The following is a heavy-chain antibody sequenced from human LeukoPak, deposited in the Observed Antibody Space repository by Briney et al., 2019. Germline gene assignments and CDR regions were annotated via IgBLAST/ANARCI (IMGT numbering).Heavy chain of an antibody. D-gene: IGHD5-18*01. J-gene: IGHJ3*02. CDR2: INHSGST. CDR3: ARGRTAMVRGAFDI. Sequence: KSSETLSLTCAVYGGSFSGYYWSWIRQPPGKGLEWIGEINHSGSTNYNPSLKSRVTISVDTSKNQFSLKLSSVTAADTAVYYCARGRTAMVRGAFDIWGQGTMVTVSS. V-gene: IGHV4-34*01. CDR1: GGSFSGYY.